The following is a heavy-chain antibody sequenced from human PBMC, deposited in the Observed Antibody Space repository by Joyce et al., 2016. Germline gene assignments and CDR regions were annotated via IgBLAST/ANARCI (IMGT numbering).Heavy chain of an antibody. CDR2: IRSKAYGGTT. Sequence: EVQLVESGGGLVKPGRSLRLSCTSSGFIFGDYAMNWFRQGPGKGLELVGFIRSKAYGGTTDYAASVKGRFTISRDDSKSIAYLQMNSLKTEDTAVYYCTRIGDCSGGSCYEGWFDPWGQGTLVTVSS. J-gene: IGHJ5*02. D-gene: IGHD2-15*01. CDR1: GFIFGDYA. V-gene: IGHV3-49*05. CDR3: TRIGDCSGGSCYEGWFDP.